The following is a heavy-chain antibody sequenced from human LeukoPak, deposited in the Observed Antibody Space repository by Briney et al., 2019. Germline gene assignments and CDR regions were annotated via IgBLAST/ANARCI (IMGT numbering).Heavy chain of an antibody. Sequence: HTGGSLRLSCAASGFTFSSYAMSWVRQAPGEGLEWVSAISGSGGSTYYADSVKGRFTISRDNSKNTLYLQMNSLRAEDTAVYYCAKALTGDVDYWGQGTLVTVSS. CDR1: GFTFSSYA. V-gene: IGHV3-23*01. CDR2: ISGSGGST. D-gene: IGHD3-9*01. CDR3: AKALTGDVDY. J-gene: IGHJ4*02.